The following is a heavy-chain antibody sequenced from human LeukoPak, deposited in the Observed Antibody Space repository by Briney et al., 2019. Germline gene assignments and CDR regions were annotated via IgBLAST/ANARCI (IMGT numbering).Heavy chain of an antibody. Sequence: ANYAQKFQGRVTITTGESTSTAYMELSSLRSEDTAVYYCARESIVVVPAAIGWFDPWGQGTLVTVSS. CDR2: A. CDR3: ARESIVVVPAAIGWFDP. J-gene: IGHJ5*02. V-gene: IGHV1-69*05. D-gene: IGHD2-2*02.